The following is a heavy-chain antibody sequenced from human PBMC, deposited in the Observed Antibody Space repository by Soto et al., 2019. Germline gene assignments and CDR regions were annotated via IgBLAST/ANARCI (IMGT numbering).Heavy chain of an antibody. Sequence: PGGSLRLSCAASGFTFSNAWMSWVLQAPRKGLEWVGRIKSKTDGGTTDYAAPVKGRFTISRDDSKNTLYLQMNSLKTEDTAVYYCWAWDQSFGELSFDYWGQGTLVTDFS. J-gene: IGHJ4*02. CDR3: WAWDQSFGELSFDY. CDR2: IKSKTDGGTT. CDR1: GFTFSNAW. D-gene: IGHD3-10*01. V-gene: IGHV3-15*01.